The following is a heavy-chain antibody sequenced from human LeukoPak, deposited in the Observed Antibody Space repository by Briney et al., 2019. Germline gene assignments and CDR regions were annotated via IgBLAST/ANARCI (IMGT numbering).Heavy chain of an antibody. CDR1: GFTFSSYA. CDR2: ISYDGSNK. Sequence: PGRSLRLSCAASGFTFSSYAMHWVRQAPGKGLEWVAVISYDGSNKYYADSVKGRFTISRDNAKNSLYLQMNSLRAEDTAVYYCAKGGFSGSPFDYWGQGTRLIVSS. J-gene: IGHJ4*02. V-gene: IGHV3-30-3*01. D-gene: IGHD1-26*01. CDR3: AKGGFSGSPFDY.